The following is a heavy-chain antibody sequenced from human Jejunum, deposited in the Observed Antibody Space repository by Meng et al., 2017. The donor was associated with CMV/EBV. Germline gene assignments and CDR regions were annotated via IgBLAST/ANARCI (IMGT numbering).Heavy chain of an antibody. CDR1: CVSVSIYY. CDR2: KSISGTT. Sequence: VQFPRSGPGLVKPSGLLCLTCSVSCVSVSIYYWSWIRQPAEVGLEWLGRKSISGTTDYSPSVKSRVTMSIDTSKNTFSLTLTSVTAADTAIYYCTREGVYWGRGILVTVSS. CDR3: TREGVY. D-gene: IGHD3-10*01. J-gene: IGHJ4*02. V-gene: IGHV4-4*07.